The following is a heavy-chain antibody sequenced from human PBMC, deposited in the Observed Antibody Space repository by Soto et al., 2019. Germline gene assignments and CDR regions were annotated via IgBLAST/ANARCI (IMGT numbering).Heavy chain of an antibody. CDR3: ARDGCGGDCYSGEYYYYGMDV. J-gene: IGHJ6*02. Sequence: TSETLSLTCAVSGGSISSSNWWSWVRQPPGKGLEWIGEIYHSGSTNYNPSLKSRVTISVDKSKNQFSLKLSSVTAADTAVYYCARDGCGGDCYSGEYYYYGMDVWGQGTTVTVSS. CDR2: IYHSGST. V-gene: IGHV4-4*02. CDR1: GGSISSSNW. D-gene: IGHD2-21*02.